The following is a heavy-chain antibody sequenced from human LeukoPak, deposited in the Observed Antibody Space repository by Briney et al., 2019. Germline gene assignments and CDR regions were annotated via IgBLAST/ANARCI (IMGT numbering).Heavy chain of an antibody. CDR1: GGSISSSSYY. J-gene: IGHJ5*02. CDR3: ATCSGGSCYWFDP. V-gene: IGHV4-39*01. CDR2: IYYSGST. Sequence: SETLSLTCTVSGGSISSSSYYWGWIRQPPGKGLEWIGSIYYSGSTYYNPSLKSRVTISVDTSKNQFSLKLSSVTAADTAVYYCATCSGGSCYWFDPRGQGTLVTVSS. D-gene: IGHD2-15*01.